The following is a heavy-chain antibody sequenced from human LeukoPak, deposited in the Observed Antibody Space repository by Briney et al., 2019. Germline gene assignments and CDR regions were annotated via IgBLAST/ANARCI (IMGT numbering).Heavy chain of an antibody. CDR1: GFTFSNYA. CDR3: VRRGDASSGWGDHDF. V-gene: IGHV3-23*01. J-gene: IGHJ4*02. CDR2: IGGSGDKT. Sequence: GGSLRLSCAASGFTFSNYAMSWVRQAPGKGLEWVSRIGGSGDKTFYADSVKGRFTISRDNSKNIVHLQMNSLAGEDTALYYCVRRGDASSGWGDHDFWGQGALVTVSS. D-gene: IGHD6-19*01.